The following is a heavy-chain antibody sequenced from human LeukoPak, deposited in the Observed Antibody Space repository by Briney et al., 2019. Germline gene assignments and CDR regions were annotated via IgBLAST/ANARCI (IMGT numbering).Heavy chain of an antibody. Sequence: AASVKVSCKASGYTFTNYYIHWVRQAPGQGLEWMGLIDPSGASTSYAQNFQGRVTMTRDTTTSTVYMELSSLRSEDTAVYYCARAQSGSYLGNWFDPWGQGTLATVSS. D-gene: IGHD1-26*01. V-gene: IGHV1-46*01. CDR3: ARAQSGSYLGNWFDP. CDR2: IDPSGAST. J-gene: IGHJ5*02. CDR1: GYTFTNYY.